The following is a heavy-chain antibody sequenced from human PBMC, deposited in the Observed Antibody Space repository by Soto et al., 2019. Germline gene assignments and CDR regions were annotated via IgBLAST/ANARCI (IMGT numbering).Heavy chain of an antibody. V-gene: IGHV1-18*01. Sequence: QVQLVQSGAEVKKPGASVKVSFKASGYTFTSYGLSWVRQAPGQRLEWMGWISAYNGNTNYAQKLQGRVTMTTDTSTSTAYMELRSLRSDDTAVYYCARAPIDFWSGRHDYWGQGTLVTVSS. CDR2: ISAYNGNT. J-gene: IGHJ4*02. CDR1: GYTFTSYG. CDR3: ARAPIDFWSGRHDY. D-gene: IGHD3-3*01.